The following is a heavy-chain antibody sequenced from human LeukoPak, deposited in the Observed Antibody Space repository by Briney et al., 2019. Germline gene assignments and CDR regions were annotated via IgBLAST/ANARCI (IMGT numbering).Heavy chain of an antibody. J-gene: IGHJ6*02. CDR2: INAGNGNT. Sequence: ASVKVSCKASGYTFTSYAMHWVRQAPGQRLEWMGWINAGNGNTKYSQKSQGRVTITRDTSASTAYMELSSLRSEDTAVYYCARDHEYSNPYYYYGMDVWGQGTTVTVSS. D-gene: IGHD6-6*01. V-gene: IGHV1-3*01. CDR1: GYTFTSYA. CDR3: ARDHEYSNPYYYYGMDV.